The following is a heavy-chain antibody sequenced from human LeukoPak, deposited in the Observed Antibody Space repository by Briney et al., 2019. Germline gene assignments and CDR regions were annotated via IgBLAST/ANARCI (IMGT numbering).Heavy chain of an antibody. CDR1: GYTFTSYG. J-gene: IGHJ4*02. Sequence: ASVKVSCKASGYTFTSYGISWVRQAPGQGLEWMGWISAYNGNTNYAQKLQGRATMTTDTSTSTDYMELRSLRSDDTAVYYCARDTMVRGVIIPHFDYWGQGTLVTVSS. CDR2: ISAYNGNT. CDR3: ARDTMVRGVIIPHFDY. D-gene: IGHD3-10*01. V-gene: IGHV1-18*01.